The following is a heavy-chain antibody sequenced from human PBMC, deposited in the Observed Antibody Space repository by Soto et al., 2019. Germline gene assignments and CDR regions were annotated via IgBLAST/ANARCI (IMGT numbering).Heavy chain of an antibody. Sequence: SVKVSCKASGGTFSSYAISWVRQAPGQGLEWMGGIIPIFGTANYAQKFQGRVTITADESTSTAYMELSSLRSEDTAVYYCARVTDPYYYDSSGYFYWGQGTLVTVSS. J-gene: IGHJ4*02. CDR1: GGTFSSYA. CDR3: ARVTDPYYYDSSGYFY. CDR2: IIPIFGTA. V-gene: IGHV1-69*13. D-gene: IGHD3-22*01.